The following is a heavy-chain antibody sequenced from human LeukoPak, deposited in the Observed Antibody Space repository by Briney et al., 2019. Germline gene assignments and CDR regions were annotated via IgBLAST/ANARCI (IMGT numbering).Heavy chain of an antibody. D-gene: IGHD6-13*01. J-gene: IGHJ4*02. CDR1: GYTLTELS. CDR2: FDPEDGET. V-gene: IGHV1-24*01. Sequence: GASVKVSCKVSGYTLTELSMHWVRQAPGKGLEWMGGFDPEDGETIYAQKFQGRVTMTEDTSTDTAYMELSSLRSEDTAVYYCARDPGYSSSWSQFDYWGQGTLVTVSS. CDR3: ARDPGYSSSWSQFDY.